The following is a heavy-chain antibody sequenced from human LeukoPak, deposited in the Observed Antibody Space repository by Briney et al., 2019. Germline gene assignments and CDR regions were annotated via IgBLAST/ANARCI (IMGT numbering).Heavy chain of an antibody. Sequence: SETLSLTCTVSGGSISSYYWSWIRQPAGKGLEWIGRIYTSGSTNYNPSLKSRVTISVDTSKNQFSLKLSSVTAANTAVYYCAREIGGCSGGSCYSGSPWFDPWGQGTLVTVSS. J-gene: IGHJ5*02. D-gene: IGHD2-15*01. CDR1: GGSISSYY. CDR2: IYTSGST. V-gene: IGHV4-4*07. CDR3: AREIGGCSGGSCYSGSPWFDP.